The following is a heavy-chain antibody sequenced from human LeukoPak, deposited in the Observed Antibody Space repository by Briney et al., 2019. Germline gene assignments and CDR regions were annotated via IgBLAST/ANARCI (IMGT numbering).Heavy chain of an antibody. CDR2: IYSAST. CDR1: DGGITGSY. Sequence: SETLSLTCSVSDGGITGSYWGWIRQPPGKGLEWIGHIYSASTNYNPSLKSRVTISVDTSKNQFSLRLNSVTAADTAVYYCARGYSTSWTYYLDHWGQGALVTVSS. D-gene: IGHD6-13*01. J-gene: IGHJ4*02. V-gene: IGHV4-59*01. CDR3: ARGYSTSWTYYLDH.